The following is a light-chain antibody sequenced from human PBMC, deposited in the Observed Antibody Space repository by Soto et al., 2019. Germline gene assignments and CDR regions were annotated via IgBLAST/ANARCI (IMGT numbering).Light chain of an antibody. V-gene: IGKV1-9*01. CDR3: QEHNSYPVT. CDR2: TAS. CDR1: QGISSY. J-gene: IGKJ4*01. Sequence: DIQLTQSPSFLSASVGDRVTVTCRASQGISSYLAWYQQKPGKAPKLLIYTASTLQSGVPSRFSGSGSGTEFTPSISSLQPEDFAAYYCQEHNSYPVTFGGGTKVEIK.